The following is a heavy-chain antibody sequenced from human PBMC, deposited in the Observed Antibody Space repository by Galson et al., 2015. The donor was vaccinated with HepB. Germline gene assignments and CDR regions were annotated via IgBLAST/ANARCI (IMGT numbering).Heavy chain of an antibody. D-gene: IGHD3-22*01. J-gene: IGHJ1*01. Sequence: SLRLSCAASEFPFSNSAMSWVRQSPGKGLEWVSTISASGSSTFYADSVKGRFTISRDNSKNTLYLQMNSLRGEDTAVYYCARVITMIVVLIPGHFHHWGQGTLLVVSS. CDR1: EFPFSNSA. CDR3: ARVITMIVVLIPGHFHH. V-gene: IGHV3-23*01. CDR2: ISASGSST.